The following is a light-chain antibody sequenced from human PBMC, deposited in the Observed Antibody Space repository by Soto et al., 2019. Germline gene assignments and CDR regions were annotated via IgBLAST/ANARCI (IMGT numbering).Light chain of an antibody. CDR2: AAF. CDR3: QKYNSAPRSFT. CDR1: QDIGNY. J-gene: IGKJ3*01. Sequence: DIPMTQSPSSLSASVGDRVTISCRASQDIGNYLAWYQQRPGRVPKLLIYAAFTLQSGVPSRFSGRRSGTDFSLTISSLQPEDVATYYCQKYNSAPRSFTFGPGTKVDIK. V-gene: IGKV1-27*01.